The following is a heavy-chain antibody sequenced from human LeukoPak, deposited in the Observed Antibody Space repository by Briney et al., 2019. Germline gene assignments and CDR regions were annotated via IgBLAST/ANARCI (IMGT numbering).Heavy chain of an antibody. J-gene: IGHJ4*02. D-gene: IGHD5-12*01. CDR1: GFTFSNYW. CDR3: AKDRTAGYDGLVDY. V-gene: IGHV3-7*01. Sequence: GGSLRLSCAASGFTFSNYWMAWVRQAPGRGLEWVASIKPDGSVIYYGDFVKGRFTLSRDNTKNALHLQMNSLRAEDTAVYYCAKDRTAGYDGLVDYWGQGTLVTVSS. CDR2: IKPDGSVI.